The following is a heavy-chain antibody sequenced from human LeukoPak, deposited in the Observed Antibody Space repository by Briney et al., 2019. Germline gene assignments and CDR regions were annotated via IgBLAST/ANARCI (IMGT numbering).Heavy chain of an antibody. CDR1: GFTFSSYA. J-gene: IGHJ3*02. CDR3: ARDRSDFFDI. Sequence: PGRSLRLSCAASGFTFSSYATHWVRQAPGKGLEWVAVISYDGSNKYYADSVKGRFTISRDNSKNTLYLQMNSLRAEDTAVYYCARDRSDFFDIWGQGTMVTVSS. D-gene: IGHD2-21*02. CDR2: ISYDGSNK. V-gene: IGHV3-30*04.